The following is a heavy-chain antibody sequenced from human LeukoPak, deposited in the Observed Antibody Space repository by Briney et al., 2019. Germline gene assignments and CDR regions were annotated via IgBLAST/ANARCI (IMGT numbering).Heavy chain of an antibody. D-gene: IGHD3-16*02. CDR2: IFTSGST. CDR3: ARDRQTFYDYVGGNYRFYFGY. CDR1: SGSISNFH. Sequence: PSETLSLTCTVSSGSISNFHWSWIRQPAGKGLEWIGRIFTSGSTNYNPSLKSRVTMSVDTSKKQFSLKLSSVTAADTAVYYCARDRQTFYDYVGGNYRFYFGYWGQGTLVTVSS. J-gene: IGHJ4*02. V-gene: IGHV4-4*07.